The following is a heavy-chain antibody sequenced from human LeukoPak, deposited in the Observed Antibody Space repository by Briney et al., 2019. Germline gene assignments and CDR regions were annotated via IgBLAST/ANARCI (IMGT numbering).Heavy chain of an antibody. CDR2: ISGSGGST. D-gene: IGHD1-26*01. CDR3: ARDSYSGTYYDY. V-gene: IGHV3-23*01. Sequence: GGSLRLSCAASGFTFSTYAMSWVRQAPGKGLEWVSAISGSGGSTYSAGSVQGRFTISRDNSKNTLYLQMNSLRAEDTAIYYCARDSYSGTYYDYWGQGTLVTVSS. J-gene: IGHJ4*02. CDR1: GFTFSTYA.